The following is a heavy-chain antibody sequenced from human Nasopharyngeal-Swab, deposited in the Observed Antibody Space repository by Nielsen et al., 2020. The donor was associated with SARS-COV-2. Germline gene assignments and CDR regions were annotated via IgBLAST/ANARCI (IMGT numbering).Heavy chain of an antibody. D-gene: IGHD3-16*01. CDR2: IYPSGKT. Sequence: LRLSCIVSGDSLSVYYWSWIRQPAGKGLEWIGRIYPSGKTNYNPSLKNRVTMSLDTSRNQFSLKLTSVTAADTAVYYCARGFGEFWYYFDHWGQGRLITVSS. CDR1: GDSLSVYY. J-gene: IGHJ4*02. CDR3: ARGFGEFWYYFDH. V-gene: IGHV4-4*07.